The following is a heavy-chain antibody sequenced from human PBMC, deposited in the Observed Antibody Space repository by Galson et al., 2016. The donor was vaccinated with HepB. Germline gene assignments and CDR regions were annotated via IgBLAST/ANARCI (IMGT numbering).Heavy chain of an antibody. Sequence: SLRLSCAASGFNFSTYWMNWVRQAPGKGLEWVANIKQDGSEKYYVDSVKGRFTISRDNAKNSLYLQMNSLRAEDTAVYYCAGGSGWLITSWGQGTLVTVSS. CDR1: GFNFSTYW. CDR3: AGGSGWLITS. J-gene: IGHJ5*02. CDR2: IKQDGSEK. V-gene: IGHV3-7*03. D-gene: IGHD6-19*01.